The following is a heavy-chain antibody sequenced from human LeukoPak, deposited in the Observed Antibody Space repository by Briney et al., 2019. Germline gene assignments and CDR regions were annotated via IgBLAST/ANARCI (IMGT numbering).Heavy chain of an antibody. Sequence: GGSLRLSCAASGFTFSSYAMHWVRQAPGKGLDGVAVISYDGSNKYYADSVKGRFTISRDNSKNTLYLQMNSLRAEDTAGYYCARDFRAVAASWFDYWGQGTLVTVSS. J-gene: IGHJ4*02. CDR2: ISYDGSNK. D-gene: IGHD6-19*01. CDR1: GFTFSSYA. CDR3: ARDFRAVAASWFDY. V-gene: IGHV3-30-3*01.